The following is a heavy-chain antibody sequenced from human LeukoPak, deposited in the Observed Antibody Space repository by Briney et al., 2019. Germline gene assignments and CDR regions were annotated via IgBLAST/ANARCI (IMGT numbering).Heavy chain of an antibody. CDR3: ARHVFDTLPSDY. Sequence: PSETLSLTCTVSVGSISSYYWSWIRQPPGKGLEWIGYIYYSGSTNYNPSLKSRVTISVDTSKNQFSLKLSSVTAADTAVYYCARHVFDTLPSDYWGQGTLVTVSS. D-gene: IGHD5-18*01. V-gene: IGHV4-59*08. J-gene: IGHJ4*02. CDR1: VGSISSYY. CDR2: IYYSGST.